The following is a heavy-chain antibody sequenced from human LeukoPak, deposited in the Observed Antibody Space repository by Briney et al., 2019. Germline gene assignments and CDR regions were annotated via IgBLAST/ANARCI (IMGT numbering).Heavy chain of an antibody. CDR3: GKDLLSGSSAWYLTPFDY. Sequence: VGSLRHSPEPPGISSISNSTNWLPPTPGKRLEWVSIISGDGGISYYADSVKGRFTISRGNSKNTLYLQMNSLRAEDTAVYYCGKDLLSGSSAWYLTPFDYWGQGTLVTVSS. V-gene: IGHV3-23*01. D-gene: IGHD6-19*01. CDR1: GISSISNS. J-gene: IGHJ4*02. CDR2: ISGDGGIS.